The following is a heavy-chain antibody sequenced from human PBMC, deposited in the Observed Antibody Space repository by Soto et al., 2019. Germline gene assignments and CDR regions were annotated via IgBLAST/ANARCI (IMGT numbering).Heavy chain of an antibody. J-gene: IGHJ4*02. V-gene: IGHV4-31*03. D-gene: IGHD1-26*01. CDR2: IHYSGRT. CDR3: ARGGSGGRFPAQFDY. CDR1: GDSISSGAYY. Sequence: QVQLQESGPGLVKPSQTLSLTCIVSGDSISSGAYYWNWIRQHPGKGLEWIAYIHYSGRTYYNPSLKSRVTISVDTSKKQFSLKLSSVTAADTAVYYCARGGSGGRFPAQFDYWGQGTLVTVSS.